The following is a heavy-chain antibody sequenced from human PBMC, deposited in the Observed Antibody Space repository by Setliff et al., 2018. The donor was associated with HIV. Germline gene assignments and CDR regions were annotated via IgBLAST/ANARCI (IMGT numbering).Heavy chain of an antibody. D-gene: IGHD3-10*01. CDR2: ISSSGSTM. CDR3: ARDIYYGSGTYPDY. J-gene: IGHJ4*02. CDR1: GFTFSDYY. Sequence: PGGSLRLSCAASGFTFSDYYMTWIRQAPGKGLEWVSYISSSGSTMYYVDSVKGRFTISRDNAKNSLYLQMNRLRAEDTAVYYCARDIYYGSGTYPDYWGQGTLVTVSS. V-gene: IGHV3-11*04.